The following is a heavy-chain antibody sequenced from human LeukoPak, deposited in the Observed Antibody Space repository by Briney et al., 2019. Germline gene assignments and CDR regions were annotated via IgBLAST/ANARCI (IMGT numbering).Heavy chain of an antibody. CDR1: GGSIVRYY. CDR2: IYYTGNT. J-gene: IGHJ2*01. Sequence: SETLSLTCSVSGGSIVRYYWSWIRQPPGKGLEWIGYIYYTGNTNYNPSLKSRLTISVDTSKNQFSLKLSSVTAADTAVYYCARYLAAGYFDLWGCGTLVTVSP. D-gene: IGHD6-25*01. CDR3: ARYLAAGYFDL. V-gene: IGHV4-59*08.